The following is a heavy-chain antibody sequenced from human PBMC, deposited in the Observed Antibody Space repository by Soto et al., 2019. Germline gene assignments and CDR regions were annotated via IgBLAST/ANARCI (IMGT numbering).Heavy chain of an antibody. CDR3: ARENYYDSSGYYYYGMDV. D-gene: IGHD3-22*01. V-gene: IGHV4-59*01. CDR1: GGSISSYY. CDR2: IYYSGST. Sequence: SETLSLTCTVSGGSISSYYWSWIRQPPGKGLEWIGYIYYSGSTNYNPSLKSRVTISVDTSKNQFSLKLSSVTAADTAVYYCARENYYDSSGYYYYGMDVWGQGTTVT. J-gene: IGHJ6*02.